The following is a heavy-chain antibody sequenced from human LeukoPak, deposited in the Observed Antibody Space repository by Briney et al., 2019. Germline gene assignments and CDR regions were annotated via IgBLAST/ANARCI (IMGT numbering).Heavy chain of an antibody. J-gene: IGHJ6*02. V-gene: IGHV1-69*13. CDR3: ASYLGGYSGQTFAYYYYGMDV. CDR1: GGTFSCYA. CDR2: IIPIFGTA. D-gene: IGHD1-26*01. Sequence: ASVTVSCKASGGTFSCYAISWVRQAPGQGLEWMGGIIPIFGTANYAQKFQGRVTITADESTSTAYMELSSLRSEDTAVYYCASYLGGYSGQTFAYYYYGMDVWGQGTTVTVSS.